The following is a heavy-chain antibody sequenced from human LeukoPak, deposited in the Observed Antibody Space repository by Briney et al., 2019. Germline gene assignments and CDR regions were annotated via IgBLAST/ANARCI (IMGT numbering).Heavy chain of an antibody. D-gene: IGHD2-2*01. V-gene: IGHV4-61*02. CDR1: GGSISSGSYY. Sequence: SETLSLTCTVSGGSISSGSYYRSWIRQPAGKGLEWIGRIYTSGSTNYNPSLKSRVTISVDTSKNQFSLKLSSVTAADTAVYYCAREGGYCSSTSCSYNWFDSWGQGTLVTVSS. CDR3: AREGGYCSSTSCSYNWFDS. J-gene: IGHJ5*01. CDR2: IYTSGST.